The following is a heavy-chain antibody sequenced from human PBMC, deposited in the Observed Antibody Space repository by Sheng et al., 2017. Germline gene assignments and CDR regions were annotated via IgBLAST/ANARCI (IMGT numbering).Heavy chain of an antibody. CDR2: IYHSGST. J-gene: IGHJ4*02. Sequence: QVQLQESGPGLVKPSETLSLTCAVSGYSISSGYYWGWIRQPPGKGLEWIGSIYHSGSTYYNPSLKSRVTISVDTSKNQFSLKLSSVTAADTAVYYCARKIVKYSGYDYYFDYWGQGTLVTVSS. D-gene: IGHD5-12*01. CDR1: GYSISSGYY. V-gene: IGHV4-38-2*01. CDR3: ARKIVKYSGYDYYFDY.